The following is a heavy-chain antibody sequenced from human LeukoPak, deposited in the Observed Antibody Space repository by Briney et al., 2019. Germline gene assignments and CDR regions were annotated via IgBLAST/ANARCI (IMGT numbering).Heavy chain of an antibody. CDR3: ARVGAGSSEVGYYFDY. J-gene: IGHJ4*02. CDR2: ISSSSSYI. CDR1: GFTFSSYS. Sequence: AGGSLRLSCAASGFTFSSYSMTWVRQAPGKGLEWVSSISSSSSYIYYADSVKGRFTISRDNAKNSLYLQMNSLRAEDTAVYYCARVGAGSSEVGYYFDYWGQGTLVTVSS. D-gene: IGHD3-10*01. V-gene: IGHV3-21*01.